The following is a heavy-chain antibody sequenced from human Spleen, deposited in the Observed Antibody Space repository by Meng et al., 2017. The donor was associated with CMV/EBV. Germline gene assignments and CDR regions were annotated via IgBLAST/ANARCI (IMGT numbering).Heavy chain of an antibody. V-gene: IGHV3-48*03. D-gene: IGHD3-10*01. CDR3: ARERKYYGSGSADC. Sequence: GESLKISCAASGFSFSSYEMNWVRQAPGKGLEWVSYISSSSDIKYHADSVKGRFIISRDNAKNSLYLQMNSLRAEDTAVYYCARERKYYGSGSADCWGQGTLVTVSS. CDR1: GFSFSSYE. J-gene: IGHJ4*02. CDR2: ISSSSDIK.